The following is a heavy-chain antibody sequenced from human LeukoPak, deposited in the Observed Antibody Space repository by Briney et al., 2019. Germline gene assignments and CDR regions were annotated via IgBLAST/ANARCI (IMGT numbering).Heavy chain of an antibody. CDR1: GFTFSSYW. J-gene: IGHJ4*02. CDR3: AREEDSGIQLWPHY. Sequence: LAGGSLRLSCAASGFTFSSYWMSWVRQAPGKGLEWAANIKQDGSEKYYVDSVKGRFTISRDNAKNSLYLQMNSLRAEDTAVYYCAREEDSGIQLWPHYWGQGTLVTVSS. D-gene: IGHD5-18*01. CDR2: IKQDGSEK. V-gene: IGHV3-7*03.